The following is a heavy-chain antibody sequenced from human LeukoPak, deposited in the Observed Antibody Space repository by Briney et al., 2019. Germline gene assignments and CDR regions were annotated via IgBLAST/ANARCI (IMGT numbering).Heavy chain of an antibody. Sequence: GGSLSLSCAASGFTVSSNYMSWARQAPGKGLECVSVIYSGANTYYAAPGKGRFTLSRKHSQNTLYLQMNSLRGEGPGVYFCASDHSNSWYPYYFDYGGQGTLVTVSS. CDR1: GFTVSSNY. J-gene: IGHJ4*02. D-gene: IGHD6-13*01. CDR3: ASDHSNSWYPYYFDY. CDR2: IYSGANT. V-gene: IGHV3-66*01.